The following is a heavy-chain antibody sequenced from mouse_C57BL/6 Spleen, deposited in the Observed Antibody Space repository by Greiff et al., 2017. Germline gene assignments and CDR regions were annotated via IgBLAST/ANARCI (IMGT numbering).Heavy chain of an antibody. V-gene: IGHV14-2*01. J-gene: IGHJ1*03. D-gene: IGHD1-1*01. CDR3: ASGTTVVEGWYFDV. Sequence: DVKLVESGAELVKPGASVKLSCTASGFNIKDYYMHWVKQRTEQGLEWIGRIDPEDGETKYAPKFQGKATITADTSSNTAYLQLSSLTSEDTAVYYCASGTTVVEGWYFDVWGTGTTVTVSS. CDR2: IDPEDGET. CDR1: GFNIKDYY.